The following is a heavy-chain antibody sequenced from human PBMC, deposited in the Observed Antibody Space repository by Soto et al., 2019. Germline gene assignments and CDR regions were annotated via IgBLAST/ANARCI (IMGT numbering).Heavy chain of an antibody. CDR1: GYTFITSYY. V-gene: IGHV1-46*01. CDR2: INPTGTMT. D-gene: IGHD5-12*01. Sequence: QVQLVQSGAEVKKPGASVKLSCKASGYTFITSYYTHWVRQAPGQGLEWMGIINPTGTMTKYSERFESRLTMTRVTSTSTDYMELTTLTSEDTAVYFGARDTGYDHDAFDIWGQGTMGTVSS. CDR3: ARDTGYDHDAFDI. J-gene: IGHJ3*02.